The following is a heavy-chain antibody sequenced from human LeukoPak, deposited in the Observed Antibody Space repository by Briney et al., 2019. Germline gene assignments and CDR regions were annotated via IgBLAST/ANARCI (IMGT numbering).Heavy chain of an antibody. CDR3: ARDRINMMVLVHDPGLDL. CDR2: LSYDGRDR. J-gene: IGHJ5*02. V-gene: IGHV3-30*01. CDR1: GFTLSEYG. D-gene: IGHD3-22*01. Sequence: PGGSLRLSCAASGFTLSEYGIHWVRQAPGKGLEWVAVLSYDGRDRYYADSVNGRFTISRDISSDTVSLQMNSLRVEDTAVYFCARDRINMMVLVHDPGLDLWGQGTLVTVSS.